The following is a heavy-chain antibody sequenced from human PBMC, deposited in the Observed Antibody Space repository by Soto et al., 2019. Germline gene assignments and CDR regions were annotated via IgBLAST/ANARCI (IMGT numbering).Heavy chain of an antibody. D-gene: IGHD3-22*01. J-gene: IGHJ4*02. V-gene: IGHV4-59*03. CDR1: GDSISTFY. CDR3: AKGRTVRNYAEDSSEYFYFFDY. CDR2: VYYTGST. Sequence: SETLSLTCTVSGDSISTFYWGWMRQSPGKELEWIGYVYYTGSTNYNPSLKSRLTISVDRSKNQLSLQLTSANAADTAVYYCAKGRTVRNYAEDSSEYFYFFDYWGQGSQVTVSS.